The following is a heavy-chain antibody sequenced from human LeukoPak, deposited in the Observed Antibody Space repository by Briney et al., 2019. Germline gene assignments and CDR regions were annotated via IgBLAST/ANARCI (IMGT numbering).Heavy chain of an antibody. Sequence: ASVKVSCKASGYTFTGYYMHWVRQAPGQGLKWMGWINPNSGGTNYAQKFQGRVTMTRDTSISTAYMELSRLRSDDTAVYYCARSGVVVVPAAITTNWFDPWGQGTLVTVSS. CDR3: ARSGVVVVPAAITTNWFDP. J-gene: IGHJ5*02. D-gene: IGHD2-2*02. CDR1: GYTFTGYY. V-gene: IGHV1-2*02. CDR2: INPNSGGT.